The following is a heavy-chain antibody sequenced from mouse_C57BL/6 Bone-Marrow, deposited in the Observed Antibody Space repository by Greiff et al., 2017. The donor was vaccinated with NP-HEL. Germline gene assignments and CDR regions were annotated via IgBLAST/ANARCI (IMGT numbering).Heavy chain of an antibody. V-gene: IGHV2-9*01. Sequence: QVQLQQSGPGLVAPSQSLSITCTVSGFSLTSYGVDWVRQPPGKGLEWLGVIWGGGSTNYNSALMSRLSISKDNSKSQVFLKMNSLQTDDTAMYYCAKHRYGNYVGWYFDVWGTGTTVTVSS. D-gene: IGHD2-1*01. CDR3: AKHRYGNYVGWYFDV. CDR1: GFSLTSYG. CDR2: IWGGGST. J-gene: IGHJ1*03.